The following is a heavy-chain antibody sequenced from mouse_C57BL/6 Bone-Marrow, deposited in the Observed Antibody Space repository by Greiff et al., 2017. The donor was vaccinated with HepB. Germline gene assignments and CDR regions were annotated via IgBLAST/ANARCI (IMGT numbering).Heavy chain of an antibody. V-gene: IGHV1-81*01. CDR2: IYPRSGNT. Sequence: QVQLQQSGAELARPGASVKLSCKASGYTFTSYGISWVKQRTGQGLEWIGEIYPRSGNTYYNAKFKGKATLTADKSSSTAYMELRSLTSEDSAVYVWARREERWLLRYGGQGTTLTVSS. CDR1: GYTFTSYG. CDR3: ARREERWLLRY. D-gene: IGHD2-3*01. J-gene: IGHJ2*01.